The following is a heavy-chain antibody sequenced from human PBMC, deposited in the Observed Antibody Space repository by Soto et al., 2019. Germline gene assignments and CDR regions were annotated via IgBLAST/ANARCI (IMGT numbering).Heavy chain of an antibody. V-gene: IGHV4-34*01. CDR3: ARGSMVRGVIRLQRPYYYYYYMDV. Sequence: SETLSLTCAVYGGSFSGYYWSWIRQPPGKGLEWIGEINHSGSTNYNPSLKSRVTISVDTSKNQFSLKLSSVTAADTAVYYCARGSMVRGVIRLQRPYYYYYYMDVWGKGTTVTVSS. J-gene: IGHJ6*03. CDR1: GGSFSGYY. CDR2: INHSGST. D-gene: IGHD3-10*01.